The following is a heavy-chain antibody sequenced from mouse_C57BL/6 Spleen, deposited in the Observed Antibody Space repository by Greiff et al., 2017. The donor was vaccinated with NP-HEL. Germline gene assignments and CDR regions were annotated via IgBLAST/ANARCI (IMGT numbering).Heavy chain of an antibody. CDR2: IYPGDGDT. J-gene: IGHJ2*01. Sequence: QVQLQQSGAELVKPGASVKISCKASGYAFSSYWMNWVKQRPGKGLEWIGQIYPGDGDTNYNGKFKGKATMTADKSSSTAYMQLSSLTSEDSAVYFCARERGGSSPYFDYWGQGTTLTVSS. V-gene: IGHV1-80*01. CDR1: GYAFSSYW. D-gene: IGHD1-1*01. CDR3: ARERGGSSPYFDY.